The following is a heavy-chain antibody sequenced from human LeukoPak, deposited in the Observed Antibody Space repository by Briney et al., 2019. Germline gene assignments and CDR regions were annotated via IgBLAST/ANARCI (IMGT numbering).Heavy chain of an antibody. J-gene: IGHJ6*02. CDR3: ARYNWNDYYYYGMDV. CDR2: INHSGST. V-gene: IGHV4-34*01. D-gene: IGHD1-1*01. Sequence: SETLSLTYAVYGGSFSGYYWSWIRQPPGKGLEWIGEINHSGSTNYNPSLKSRVTISVDTSKNQFSLKLSSVTAADTAVYYCARYNWNDYYYYGMDVWGQGTTVTVSS. CDR1: GGSFSGYY.